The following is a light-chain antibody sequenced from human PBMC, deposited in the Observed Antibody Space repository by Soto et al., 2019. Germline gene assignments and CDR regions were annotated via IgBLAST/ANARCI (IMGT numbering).Light chain of an antibody. Sequence: DIQMTQSPSSLSASVGDRVTLTCRASQDISQYLAWYQQRPGKVPKLLIYYASTLQSGVPSRFGGSGSGTEFTLPISSLQPEDVATYYCLKYTKDAPGTFGQGTKVEI. CDR2: YAS. J-gene: IGKJ1*01. CDR1: QDISQY. V-gene: IGKV1-27*01. CDR3: LKYTKDAPGT.